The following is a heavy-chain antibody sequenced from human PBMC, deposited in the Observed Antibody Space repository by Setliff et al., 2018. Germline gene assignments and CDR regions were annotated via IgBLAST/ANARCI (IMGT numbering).Heavy chain of an antibody. CDR1: GYTFTSFG. D-gene: IGHD2-2*01. CDR3: ARGPLDFVVAPPAAKFDF. CDR2: ISAY. Sequence: ASVKVSCKASGYTFTSFGINWVRQAPGQGLEWMGWISAYAQKFQGRVTMTTDTPTSTAYMEMRSLRSDGTAVYYCARGPLDFVVAPPAAKFDFWGQGTLVTVSS. V-gene: IGHV1-18*01. J-gene: IGHJ4*02.